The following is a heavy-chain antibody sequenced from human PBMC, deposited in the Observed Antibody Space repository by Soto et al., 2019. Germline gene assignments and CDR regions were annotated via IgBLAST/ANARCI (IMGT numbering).Heavy chain of an antibody. CDR2: ISWNSDDI. V-gene: IGHV3-9*01. CDR3: AKDKGLNSGYEWGSLFDH. D-gene: IGHD5-12*01. Sequence: PGGSLRLSCAASGFTFDAYAMHWVRQTPGKGLEWVSCISWNSDDIAYADSVKGRFTISRDNAKNSLYLQMNSLRPEDTALYYCAKDKGLNSGYEWGSLFDHRGQGTQVTVSS. CDR1: GFTFDAYA. J-gene: IGHJ4*02.